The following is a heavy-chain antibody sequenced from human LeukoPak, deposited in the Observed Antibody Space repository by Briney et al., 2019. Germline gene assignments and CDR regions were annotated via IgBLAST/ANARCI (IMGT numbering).Heavy chain of an antibody. J-gene: IGHJ6*02. D-gene: IGHD2-8*01. Sequence: ASVKVSCKASGYTFTNYAIHWVRQAPGQRLEWMAWINAGNGNTKYSQKFQGRVTITADESTSTAYMELSSLRSEDTAVYYCARDWGYCTNGVCATPPKSKKLRYFDWQDYYYYYGMDVWGQGTTVTVSS. CDR2: INAGNGNT. CDR1: GYTFTNYA. V-gene: IGHV1-3*01. CDR3: ARDWGYCTNGVCATPPKSKKLRYFDWQDYYYYYGMDV.